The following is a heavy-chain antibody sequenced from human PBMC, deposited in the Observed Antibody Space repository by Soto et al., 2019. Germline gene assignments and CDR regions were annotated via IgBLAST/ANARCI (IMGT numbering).Heavy chain of an antibody. Sequence: SETLSLTCTVSGGSLTSEGYYWSWIRQLPGKGLEWIGYIYYSGSIFYNPFLKSRASISAHSSKRQFSLKLSSVTAADTAVYYCARSRLWEQHFDSWGQGILVTVSS. J-gene: IGHJ4*02. CDR1: GGSLTSEGYY. CDR2: IYYSGSI. CDR3: ARSRLWEQHFDS. V-gene: IGHV4-31*03. D-gene: IGHD1-26*01.